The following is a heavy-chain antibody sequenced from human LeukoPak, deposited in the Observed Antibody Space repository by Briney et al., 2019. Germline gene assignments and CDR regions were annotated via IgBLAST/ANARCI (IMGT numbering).Heavy chain of an antibody. CDR1: GGTFSSYA. Sequence: ASVKVSCKASGGTFSSYAISWVRQAPGQGLEWMGWINPNSGGTNYAQKFQGRVTMTRDTSISTAYMELSRLRSDDTAVYYCAREVLSSGYSIDYWGQGTLVTVSS. CDR2: INPNSGGT. D-gene: IGHD3-22*01. J-gene: IGHJ4*02. V-gene: IGHV1-2*02. CDR3: AREVLSSGYSIDY.